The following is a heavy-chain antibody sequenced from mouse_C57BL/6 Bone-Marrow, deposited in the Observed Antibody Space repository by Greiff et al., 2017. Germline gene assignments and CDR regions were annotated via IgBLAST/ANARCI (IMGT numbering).Heavy chain of an antibody. D-gene: IGHD3-2*02. CDR3: ARHGRQLRRFYYFDY. V-gene: IGHV1-62-2*01. Sequence: VKLLESGAELVKPGASVKLSCKASGYTFTEYTIHWVKQRSGQGLEWIGWFYPGSGRIKYNEKFKDKATLTADKSSSTVYMELSRLTSEDSAVYFCARHGRQLRRFYYFDYWGQGTTLTVSS. CDR1: GYTFTEYT. J-gene: IGHJ2*01. CDR2: FYPGSGRI.